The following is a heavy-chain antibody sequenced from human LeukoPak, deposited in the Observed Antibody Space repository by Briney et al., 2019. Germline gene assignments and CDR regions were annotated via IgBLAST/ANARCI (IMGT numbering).Heavy chain of an antibody. Sequence: GGSLILSCAASGFTFSTSEMTWVRQAPGKGLEWIAYVASGGSPIYYADSVRGRFIISRDNAKNSLFLQMTGLRAEDTALYYCVREDNFDALDIWGQGTMVTVSS. V-gene: IGHV3-48*03. CDR2: VASGGSPI. D-gene: IGHD1-20*01. CDR1: GFTFSTSE. CDR3: VREDNFDALDI. J-gene: IGHJ3*02.